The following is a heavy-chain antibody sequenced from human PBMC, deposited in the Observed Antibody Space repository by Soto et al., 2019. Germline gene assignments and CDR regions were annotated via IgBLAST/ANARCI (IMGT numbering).Heavy chain of an antibody. V-gene: IGHV3-23*01. CDR1: GFTFSNYS. J-gene: IGHJ4*02. CDR2: ISGGGGIT. Sequence: GGSLRLSCAASGFTFSNYSMTWVRQAPGKGLEWVSVISGGGGITYYADSVKGRFTISRDNSRNTLYLQVSSLRAEDTAVYYCARRILVAGSGGTDYWGQGTLVTVSS. D-gene: IGHD3-10*01. CDR3: ARRILVAGSGGTDY.